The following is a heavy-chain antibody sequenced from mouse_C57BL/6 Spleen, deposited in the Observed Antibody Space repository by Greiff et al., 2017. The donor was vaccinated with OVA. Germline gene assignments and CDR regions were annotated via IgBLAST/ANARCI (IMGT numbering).Heavy chain of an antibody. CDR1: GYTFTDYY. Sequence: EVQLQQSGPELVKPGASVKISCKASGYTFTDYYMNWVKQSHGKSLEWIGDINPNNGGTSYNQKFKGKATLTVDKSSSTAYMELRSLTSEDSSVYYCARYHYGYDEVGYWGQGTTLTVSS. CDR3: ARYHYGYDEVGY. V-gene: IGHV1-26*01. CDR2: INPNNGGT. J-gene: IGHJ2*01. D-gene: IGHD2-2*01.